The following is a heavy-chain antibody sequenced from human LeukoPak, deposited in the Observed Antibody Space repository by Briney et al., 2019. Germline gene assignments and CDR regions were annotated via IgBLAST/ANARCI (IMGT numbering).Heavy chain of an antibody. CDR3: ARGTSEYDFWSGYYRAWDV. CDR2: ISAYNGNT. V-gene: IGHV1-18*01. CDR1: GYTFTSYG. D-gene: IGHD3-3*01. Sequence: GASVKVSCKASGYTFTSYGISWVRQAPGQGLEWMGWISAYNGNTNYAQKLQGRVTMTTDTSTSTAYMELRSLRSEDTAVYYCARGTSEYDFWSGYYRAWDVWGKGTTVTVSS. J-gene: IGHJ6*04.